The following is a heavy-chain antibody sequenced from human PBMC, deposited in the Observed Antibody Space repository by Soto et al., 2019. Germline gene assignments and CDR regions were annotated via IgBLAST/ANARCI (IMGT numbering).Heavy chain of an antibody. V-gene: IGHV4-4*02. CDR2: IYHSGST. CDR3: ARDKLGVVVVAHGYFDL. Sequence: QVQLQESGPGLVKPSGTLSLTCAVSGGSISSSNWWSWVRQPPGKGLEWIGEIYHSGSTNYNPSLKSRVTISVDKSKNQFSLKLSSVIAADTSVYYCARDKLGVVVVAHGYFDLWGRGTLVTVSS. D-gene: IGHD2-15*01. J-gene: IGHJ2*01. CDR1: GGSISSSNW.